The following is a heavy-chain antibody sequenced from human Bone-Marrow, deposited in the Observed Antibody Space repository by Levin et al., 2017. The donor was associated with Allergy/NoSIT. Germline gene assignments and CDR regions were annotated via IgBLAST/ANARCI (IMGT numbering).Heavy chain of an antibody. Sequence: NSGGSLRLSCAVYGASFRAYYWSWIRQPPGKGLEWIGEINHSGSTNYNPSLWSRVTISVDTSKNQFSLKLSSVTAADTAVYYCARGHLYGSGSHLFSKNYYYHMDVWGTGTTVTVSS. V-gene: IGHV4-34*01. CDR3: ARGHLYGSGSHLFSKNYYYHMDV. D-gene: IGHD3-10*01. CDR1: GASFRAYY. CDR2: INHSGST. J-gene: IGHJ6*03.